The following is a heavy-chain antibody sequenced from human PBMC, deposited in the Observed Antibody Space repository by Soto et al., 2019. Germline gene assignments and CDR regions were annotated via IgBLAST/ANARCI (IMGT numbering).Heavy chain of an antibody. Sequence: GGSLRLSCAASGFTFSRYWMHWVRQAPGKGLVWVSRINSDGSSTSYADSVKGRFTISRDNSKDTLYLQMNNLRAEDTAVYYCAKPPDYNWNDYWGQGTLVTVSS. V-gene: IGHV3-74*01. CDR2: INSDGSST. J-gene: IGHJ4*02. CDR3: AKPPDYNWNDY. CDR1: GFTFSRYW. D-gene: IGHD1-20*01.